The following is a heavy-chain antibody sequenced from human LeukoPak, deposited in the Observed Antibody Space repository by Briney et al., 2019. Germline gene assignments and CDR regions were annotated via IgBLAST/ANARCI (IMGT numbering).Heavy chain of an antibody. CDR2: IYYSGST. D-gene: IGHD3-22*01. Sequence: SETLSLTCTVSGGSISSSSYYWGWIRQPPGKGLEWIGSIYYSGSTYYNPSLKSRVTISVDTSKNQFSLKLSSVTAADTAVYYCARTYYYDSSGHYWGQGTLVTVSS. CDR3: ARTYYYDSSGHY. J-gene: IGHJ4*02. CDR1: GGSISSSSYY. V-gene: IGHV4-39*07.